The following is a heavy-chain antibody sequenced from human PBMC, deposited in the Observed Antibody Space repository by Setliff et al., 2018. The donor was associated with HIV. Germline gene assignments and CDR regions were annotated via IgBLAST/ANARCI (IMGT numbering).Heavy chain of an antibody. D-gene: IGHD1-7*01. CDR2: INTNSGDT. Sequence: ASVKVSCKASGYTFTSYDINWVRQAPGQGLEWMGWINTNSGDTNYAQNFQGRVTMTRDTSISTAYMELRRLRSDDTAVYYCARGWQLELPGTYYYYMDVWGKGTTVTV. V-gene: IGHV1-2*02. CDR3: ARGWQLELPGTYYYYMDV. J-gene: IGHJ6*03. CDR1: GYTFTSYD.